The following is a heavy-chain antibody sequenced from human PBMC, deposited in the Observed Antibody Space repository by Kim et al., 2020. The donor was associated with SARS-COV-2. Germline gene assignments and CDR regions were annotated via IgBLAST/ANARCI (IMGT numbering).Heavy chain of an antibody. CDR3: ARDPPRTTVTINFDY. J-gene: IGHJ4*02. Sequence: QKFQGRVTMTRDTSISTAYMELSRLRSDDTAVYYCARDPPRTTVTINFDYWGQGTLVTVSS. D-gene: IGHD4-17*01. V-gene: IGHV1-2*02.